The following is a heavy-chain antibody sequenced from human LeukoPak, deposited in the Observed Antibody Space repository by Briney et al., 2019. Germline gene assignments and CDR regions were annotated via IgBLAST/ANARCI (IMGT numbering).Heavy chain of an antibody. D-gene: IGHD5-18*01. CDR3: AKSARRDTAMAPFDY. Sequence: GGSLRLSCAASGFTFSSYGMHWARQAPGKGLEWVAFIRYDGSNKYYADSVKGRFTISRDNSKNTLYLQMNSLRAEDTAVYYCAKSARRDTAMAPFDYWGQGTLVTVSS. V-gene: IGHV3-30*02. CDR2: IRYDGSNK. CDR1: GFTFSSYG. J-gene: IGHJ4*02.